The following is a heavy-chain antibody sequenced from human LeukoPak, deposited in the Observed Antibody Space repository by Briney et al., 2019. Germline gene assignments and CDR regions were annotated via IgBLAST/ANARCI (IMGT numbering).Heavy chain of an antibody. CDR2: IYHSGST. J-gene: IGHJ5*02. CDR1: GYSISSGYY. D-gene: IGHD3-10*01. V-gene: IGHV4-38-2*02. Sequence: SETLSLTCTVSGYSISSGYYWGWIRQPPGKGLEWIGSIYHSGSTYYNPSLKSRVTISVDTSKNQFSLKLSSVTVADTAVYYCARNRYYYGSGNYGVPNWFDPWGQGTLVTVSS. CDR3: ARNRYYYGSGNYGVPNWFDP.